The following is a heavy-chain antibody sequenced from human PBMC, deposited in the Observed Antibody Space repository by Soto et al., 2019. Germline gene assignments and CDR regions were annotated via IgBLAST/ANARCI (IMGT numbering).Heavy chain of an antibody. Sequence: ASVKVSRKVSGYTLTELSMHWVRKAPGKGLEWMGGFDPEDGETIYAQKFQGRVTMTEDTSKDTAYMELSSLRSEDTAVYYCATEIVVVAATGSVGYFDYWGQGTLVTVSS. D-gene: IGHD2-15*01. CDR3: ATEIVVVAATGSVGYFDY. J-gene: IGHJ4*02. CDR1: GYTLTELS. V-gene: IGHV1-24*01. CDR2: FDPEDGET.